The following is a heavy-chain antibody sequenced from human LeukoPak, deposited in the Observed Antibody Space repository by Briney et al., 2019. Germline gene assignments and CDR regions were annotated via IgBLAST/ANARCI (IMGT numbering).Heavy chain of an antibody. D-gene: IGHD5-18*01. CDR1: GFTFSSYE. J-gene: IGHJ4*02. Sequence: PGGSLRLSCVASGFTFSSYEMNWVRQAPGKGLEWVSSISSSSSYIYYADSVKGRFTISRDNAKNSLYLQMNSLRAEDTAVYYCARDLRTGYSYGYAPPGYWGQGTLVTVSS. CDR2: ISSSSSYI. CDR3: ARDLRTGYSYGYAPPGY. V-gene: IGHV3-21*01.